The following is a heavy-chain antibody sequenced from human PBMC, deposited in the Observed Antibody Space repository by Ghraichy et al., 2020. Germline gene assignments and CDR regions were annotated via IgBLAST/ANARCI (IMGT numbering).Heavy chain of an antibody. CDR1: GFTFSDYY. CDR2: ISSSGSTI. D-gene: IGHD2/OR15-2a*01. J-gene: IGHJ6*02. CDR3: ASGVVRLYYYYGMDV. V-gene: IGHV3-11*01. Sequence: GESLRLSCAASGFTFSDYYMSWIRQAPGKGLEWVSYISSSGSTIYYADSVKGRFTISRDNAKNSLYLQMNSLRAEDTAVYYCASGVVRLYYYYGMDVWGQGTTVTVSS.